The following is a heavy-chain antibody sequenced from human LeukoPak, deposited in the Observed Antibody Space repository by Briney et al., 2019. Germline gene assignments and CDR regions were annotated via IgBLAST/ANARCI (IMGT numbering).Heavy chain of an antibody. Sequence: SVKLSCKASGGTFSSYAISWVRQAPGQGLEWMGGIIPIFGTANYAQKFQGRVTITADESTSTAYMELSSLRSEDTAVYYCARLSTVTQNFDYWGQGTLVTVSS. CDR1: GGTFSSYA. CDR3: ARLSTVTQNFDY. CDR2: IIPIFGTA. D-gene: IGHD4-17*01. V-gene: IGHV1-69*13. J-gene: IGHJ4*02.